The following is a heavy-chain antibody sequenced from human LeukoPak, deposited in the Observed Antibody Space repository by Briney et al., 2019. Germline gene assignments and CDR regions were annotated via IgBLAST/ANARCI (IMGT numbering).Heavy chain of an antibody. CDR1: GYTFTGYY. Sequence: PSVKVSFKASGYTFTGYYMHWVRQAPGQGLEWMGRINPNSGSTNYAQKFQGRVTMTRDTSISTAYMELSRLRSDDTAVYYCARDMAYYDILTGQMDYWGQGTLVTVSS. J-gene: IGHJ4*02. D-gene: IGHD3-9*01. V-gene: IGHV1-2*06. CDR2: INPNSGST. CDR3: ARDMAYYDILTGQMDY.